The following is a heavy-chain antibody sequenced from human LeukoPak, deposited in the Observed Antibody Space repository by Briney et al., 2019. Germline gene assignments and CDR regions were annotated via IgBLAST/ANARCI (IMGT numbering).Heavy chain of an antibody. CDR3: ARVWRDILTGYFVDY. V-gene: IGHV4-34*01. Sequence: SETLSLTCAVYGGSFSGYYWSWIRQPPGKGLEWIGEINHSGSTNYNPSLKSRVTISVDTSKNQFSLKLSSVTAADTAVYYCARVWRDILTGYFVDYWGQGTLVTVSS. J-gene: IGHJ4*02. CDR1: GGSFSGYY. D-gene: IGHD3-9*01. CDR2: INHSGST.